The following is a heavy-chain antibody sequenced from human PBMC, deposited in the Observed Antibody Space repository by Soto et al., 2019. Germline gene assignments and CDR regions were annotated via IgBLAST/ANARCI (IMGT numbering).Heavy chain of an antibody. CDR3: ARFTSTFNWFVP. V-gene: IGHV2-26*01. CDR2: IFSTDEK. J-gene: IGHJ5*02. CDR1: GFSLCNTAMG. Sequence: KASAPVLVKPTETLTLTCTVSGFSLCNTAMGVSWFRQPPGRALEWLAYIFSTDEKSYNTSLKTRLTISKDTSKSQVVLTMTNIDPMDTATYSCARFTSTFNWFVPWGQGTLVTVSS.